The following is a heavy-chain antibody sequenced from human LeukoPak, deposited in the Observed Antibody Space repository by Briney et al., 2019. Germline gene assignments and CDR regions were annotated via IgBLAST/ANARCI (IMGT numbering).Heavy chain of an antibody. CDR1: GGSISSYY. CDR3: AGHWALMHPIDY. V-gene: IGHV4-59*08. CDR2: IYYSGST. J-gene: IGHJ4*02. D-gene: IGHD3-16*01. Sequence: SETLSLTCTVSGGSISSYYWSWIRQPPGKGLEWIGYIYYSGSTNYNPSLKSRVTISVDTSKNQFSLKLSSVTAADTAVYYCAGHWALMHPIDYWGQGTLVTVSS.